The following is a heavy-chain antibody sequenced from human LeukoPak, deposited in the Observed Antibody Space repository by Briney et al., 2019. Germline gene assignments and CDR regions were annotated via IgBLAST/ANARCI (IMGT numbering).Heavy chain of an antibody. D-gene: IGHD6-19*01. V-gene: IGHV3-21*01. CDR2: ISSSSTYI. J-gene: IGHJ4*02. CDR3: ACGGSGWYDVRFDY. Sequence: PGGSLRLSCAASGFTFSSYSMNWVRQAPGKGLEWVSSISSSSTYIYYADSVKGRFTISRDNAKNSLYLQMNSLRAEDTAVYYCACGGSGWYDVRFDYWGQGTLVTVSS. CDR1: GFTFSSYS.